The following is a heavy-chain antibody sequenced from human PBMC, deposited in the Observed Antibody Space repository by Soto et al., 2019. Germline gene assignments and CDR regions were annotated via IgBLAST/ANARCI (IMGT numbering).Heavy chain of an antibody. CDR3: AVLLAGGGGDCN. CDR1: GASVNNRNYH. J-gene: IGHJ4*02. D-gene: IGHD2-21*02. V-gene: IGHV4-61*01. CDR2: VQYGGST. Sequence: QVQLQESGPGLVKPSETLSLTCTVSGASVNNRNYHWSWIRQPPGRGLEWIGQVQYGGSTEFASSSLNSRLTLSIDASKNQFSLKLSSGGAADTAIYYCAVLLAGGGGDCNWGQGTLVTVSS.